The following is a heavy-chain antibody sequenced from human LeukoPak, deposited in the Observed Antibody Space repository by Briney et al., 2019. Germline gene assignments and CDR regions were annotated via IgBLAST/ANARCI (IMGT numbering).Heavy chain of an antibody. V-gene: IGHV1-69*05. Sequence: ASVKVSCKASGGTFSSYAISWVRQAPGQGLELMGVIIPIFGTANYAQKFQGRVTITTDESTSTAYMELSSMRSEDTAVYYCARPNTPYCSSTSCYSFDYWGQGTLVTVSS. CDR2: IIPIFGTA. J-gene: IGHJ4*02. D-gene: IGHD2-2*02. CDR1: GGTFSSYA. CDR3: ARPNTPYCSSTSCYSFDY.